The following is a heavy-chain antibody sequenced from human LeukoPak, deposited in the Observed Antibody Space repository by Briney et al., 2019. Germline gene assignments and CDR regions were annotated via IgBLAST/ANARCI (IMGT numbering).Heavy chain of an antibody. CDR3: ARKGFVESTGWRGAFDV. D-gene: IGHD2-8*02. CDR1: RGSFSGYF. J-gene: IGHJ3*01. V-gene: IGHV4-34*01. Sequence: SETLSLTCDVYRGSFSGYFWSWIRQTPGKGLEWLGEMNDSGSTNYNPSLKSRVTISVAVSKNQYSLRLTSVAAADTAVYYCARKGFVESTGWRGAFDVWGQGTMVTVSS. CDR2: MNDSGST.